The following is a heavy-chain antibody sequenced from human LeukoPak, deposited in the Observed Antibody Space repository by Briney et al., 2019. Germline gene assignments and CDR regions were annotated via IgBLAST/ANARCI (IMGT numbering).Heavy chain of an antibody. CDR2: MNPNSGNT. J-gene: IGHJ4*02. CDR3: ARAGEMATIGFWPVDY. Sequence: GASVKVSCKASGYTFTSYDINWVRQATGQGLEWMGWMNPNSGNTGYAQKFQGRVTITRNTSISTAYMELSSLRSEDTAVYYCARAGEMATIGFWPVDYWGQGTLVTVSS. CDR1: GYTFTSYD. V-gene: IGHV1-8*03. D-gene: IGHD5-24*01.